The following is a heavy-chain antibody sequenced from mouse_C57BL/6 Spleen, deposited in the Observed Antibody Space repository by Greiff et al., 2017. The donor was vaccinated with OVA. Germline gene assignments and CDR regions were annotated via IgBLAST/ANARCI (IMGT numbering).Heavy chain of an antibody. V-gene: IGHV1-15*01. CDR3: TRITTVVGLDY. CDR1: GYTFTDYE. J-gene: IGHJ2*01. CDR2: IDPETGGT. Sequence: VQVVESGAELVRPGASVTLSCKASGYTFTDYEMHWVKQTPVHGLEWIGAIDPETGGTAYNQKFKGKAILTADKSSSTAYMELRSLTSEDSAVYYCTRITTVVGLDYWGQGTTLTVSS. D-gene: IGHD1-1*01.